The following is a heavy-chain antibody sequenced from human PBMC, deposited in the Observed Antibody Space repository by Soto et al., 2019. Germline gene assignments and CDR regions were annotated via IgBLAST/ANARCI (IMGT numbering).Heavy chain of an antibody. CDR1: GFSLSNARMG. D-gene: IGHD3-22*01. CDR2: IFSNDEK. CDR3: ARHYYDSSGYQVR. V-gene: IGHV2-26*01. J-gene: IGHJ4*02. Sequence: QVTLKESGPVLVKPTETLTLTCTVSGFSLSNARMGVSWIRQPPGKALEWLAHIFSNDEKSYSTALKSRLTXPXDXXKSQVVLTMTSMDPVDTATYYCARHYYDSSGYQVRWGQGTLVTVSS.